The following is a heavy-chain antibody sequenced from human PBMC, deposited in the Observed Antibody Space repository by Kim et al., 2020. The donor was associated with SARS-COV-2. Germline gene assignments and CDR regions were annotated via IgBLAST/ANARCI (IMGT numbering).Heavy chain of an antibody. J-gene: IGHJ3*02. D-gene: IGHD3-22*01. CDR3: ARLGSSGYYLEGAFDI. Sequence: SETLSLTCTVSGGSISSSSYYWGWIRQPPGKGLEWIGSIYYSGSTYYNPSLKSRVTISVDTSKNQFSLKLSSVTAADTAVYYCARLGSSGYYLEGAFDIWGQGTMVTVSS. V-gene: IGHV4-39*01. CDR1: GGSISSSSYY. CDR2: IYYSGST.